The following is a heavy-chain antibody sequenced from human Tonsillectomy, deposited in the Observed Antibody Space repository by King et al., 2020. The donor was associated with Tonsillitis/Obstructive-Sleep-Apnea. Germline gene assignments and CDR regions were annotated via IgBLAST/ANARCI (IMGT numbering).Heavy chain of an antibody. V-gene: IGHV3-23*04. J-gene: IGHJ4*02. CDR2: ISGGGGST. Sequence: VQLVESGGGLVQPGGSLRLSCAASGIPFSSYAMSWVRQAPGKGLEWVSTISGGGGSTYYADSVKGRFTISRDNSKTTLYLQMNSLRAEDTAVYYCAKAMVQGIIITHFDYWGQGTLVTVSS. CDR1: GIPFSSYA. D-gene: IGHD3-10*01. CDR3: AKAMVQGIIITHFDY.